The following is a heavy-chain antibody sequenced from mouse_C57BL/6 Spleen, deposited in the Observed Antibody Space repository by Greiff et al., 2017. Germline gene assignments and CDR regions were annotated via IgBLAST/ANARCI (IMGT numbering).Heavy chain of an antibody. D-gene: IGHD1-1*01. CDR3: ARWGTTVVATSYFDY. CDR2: IYPGSGST. J-gene: IGHJ2*01. CDR1: GYTFNSYW. Sequence: QVQLQQPGAELVKPGASVKMSCKASGYTFNSYWITWVKQRPGQGLEWIGDIYPGSGSTNYNEKFKSKATLTVDTSSSTAYMQLSSLTSEDSAVYYCARWGTTVVATSYFDYWGQGTTLTVSS. V-gene: IGHV1-55*01.